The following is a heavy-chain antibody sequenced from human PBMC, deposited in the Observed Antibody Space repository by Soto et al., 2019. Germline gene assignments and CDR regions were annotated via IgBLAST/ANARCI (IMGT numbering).Heavy chain of an antibody. J-gene: IGHJ6*02. D-gene: IGHD2-8*01. Sequence: QVQLEQSGAEVKKPGSSVKVSCKASGGTFRTAAVSWVRQAPGQGLEWMGGIMPVLRTPDYAQKFHGRVTITADESTSTAYMELSGLRSDDTAVYYCARDNDRPQLGGNCYYILDVWGQGTTITVSS. CDR3: ARDNDRPQLGGNCYYILDV. CDR1: GGTFRTAA. CDR2: IMPVLRTP. V-gene: IGHV1-69*12.